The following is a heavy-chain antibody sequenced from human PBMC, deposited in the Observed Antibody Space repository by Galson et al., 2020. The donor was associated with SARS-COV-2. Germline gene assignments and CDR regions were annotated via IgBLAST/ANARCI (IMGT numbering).Heavy chain of an antibody. J-gene: IGHJ6*02. CDR3: AGALIPTFGVVISGQDGMDV. CDR1: GYTLSTYY. Sequence: ASVKVSCKSSGYTLSTYYIHWVRQAPGQGLEWMGIINPTGDSPSYAQQLQGRVTMTRDTSTSTVYMELTSLRPEDTAVYYCAGALIPTFGVVISGQDGMDVWGQGTTVTVSS. V-gene: IGHV1-46*03. CDR2: INPTGDSP. D-gene: IGHD3-3*01.